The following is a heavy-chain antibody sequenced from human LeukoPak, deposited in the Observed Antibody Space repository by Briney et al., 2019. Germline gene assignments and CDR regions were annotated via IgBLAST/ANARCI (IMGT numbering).Heavy chain of an antibody. D-gene: IGHD3-10*01. CDR2: ISSSSSTI. Sequence: PGGSLRPSCAASGFTFSSYSMNWVRQAPGKGLEWVSYISSSSSTIYYADSVKGRFTISRDNAKNSLYLQMNSLRDEDTAVYYCARDPKTRTYYYGSGSHWGQGTLVTVSS. J-gene: IGHJ4*02. CDR3: ARDPKTRTYYYGSGSH. CDR1: GFTFSSYS. V-gene: IGHV3-48*02.